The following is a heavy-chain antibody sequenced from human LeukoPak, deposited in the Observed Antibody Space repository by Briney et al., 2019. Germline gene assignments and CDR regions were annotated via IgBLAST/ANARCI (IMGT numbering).Heavy chain of an antibody. CDR3: ARGPVAATGWTYYFDY. CDR1: GFTFSRYG. V-gene: IGHV3-33*01. D-gene: IGHD2-15*01. Sequence: GGSLRLSCATSGFTFSRYGMHWVRQAPGKGLEGVAVIWYDGSNKYYEDYVKGRFTISRDNSKNTLYLQMNSLRAEDTAVYYCARGPVAATGWTYYFDYWGQGTLVTVSS. J-gene: IGHJ4*02. CDR2: IWYDGSNK.